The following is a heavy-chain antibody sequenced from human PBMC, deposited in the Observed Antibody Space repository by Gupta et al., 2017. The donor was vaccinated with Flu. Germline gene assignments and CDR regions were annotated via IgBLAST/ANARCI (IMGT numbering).Heavy chain of an antibody. CDR1: GFTFDDYG. V-gene: IGHV3-20*04. J-gene: IGHJ3*02. Sequence: EVQLVGAGGGVVRPGGALGLPCGGSGFTFDDYGMTWVRQTPGKGLEWVSGVNWNGDKTAYGDSVKGRFTISRDNAKNFLFLQMNSLRAEDTALYYCARVKQQLEKGSFDIWGQGTMVSVSS. D-gene: IGHD6-13*01. CDR2: VNWNGDKT. CDR3: ARVKQQLEKGSFDI.